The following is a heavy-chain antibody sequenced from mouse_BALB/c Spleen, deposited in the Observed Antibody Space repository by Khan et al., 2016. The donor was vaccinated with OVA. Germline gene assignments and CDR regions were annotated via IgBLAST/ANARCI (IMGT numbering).Heavy chain of an antibody. CDR2: VNPNTDNI. Sequence: DVQLQESGPDLVKPGASVKISCKASGYSFTLYYMSWVKQSHGKSLEWIGRVNPNTDNINYNQEFKGKAILTVDKSSNTAYMELRSLTSEDSAVYFCARVYDFFASWGQGTLVTVSA. V-gene: IGHV1-26*01. CDR1: GYSFTLYY. J-gene: IGHJ3*01. D-gene: IGHD2-14*01. CDR3: ARVYDFFAS.